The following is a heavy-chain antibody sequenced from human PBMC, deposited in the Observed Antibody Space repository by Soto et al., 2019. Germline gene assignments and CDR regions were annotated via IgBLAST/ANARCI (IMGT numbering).Heavy chain of an antibody. CDR2: ISAYNGNT. Sequence: ASVKVSCKASGYTFTSYGIRWVRQAPGTGLEWMGWISAYNGNTNYAQKLQGRVTMTTDTSTSTAYMELRSLRSDDTAVYYCAREREDIVVAGGAFDIWGQGTMVTVSS. D-gene: IGHD2-15*01. J-gene: IGHJ3*02. CDR3: AREREDIVVAGGAFDI. V-gene: IGHV1-18*01. CDR1: GYTFTSYG.